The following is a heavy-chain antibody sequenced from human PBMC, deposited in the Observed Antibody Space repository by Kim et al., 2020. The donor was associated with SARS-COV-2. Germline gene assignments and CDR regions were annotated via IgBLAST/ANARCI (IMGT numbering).Heavy chain of an antibody. Sequence: GGSLRLSCAASGFTFSSYSMNWVRQAPGKGLEWVSSISSSSSYINYADSVKGRFTISRANAKNSLYLQMNSLRAEDTAVYYCASGTRFDPWGQGTRVTVSP. J-gene: IGHJ5*02. V-gene: IGHV3-21*01. CDR2: ISSSSSYI. CDR3: ASGTRFDP. CDR1: GFTFSSYS.